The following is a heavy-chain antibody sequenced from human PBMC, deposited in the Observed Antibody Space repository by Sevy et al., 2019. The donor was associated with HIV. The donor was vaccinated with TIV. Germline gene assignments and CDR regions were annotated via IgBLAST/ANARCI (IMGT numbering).Heavy chain of an antibody. CDR1: GFTFSSYA. D-gene: IGHD2-15*01. J-gene: IGHJ4*02. CDR3: ARSPGWWALDY. V-gene: IGHV3-23*01. Sequence: GGCLRLSCAASGFTFSSYAMGWVRQAPGKGLEFVSAISDSGGSTFYADSMKGRFTISRDNSKDTLYLQMNSLRAGDTAVYFCARSPGWWALDYWGQGTLVTVSS. CDR2: ISDSGGST.